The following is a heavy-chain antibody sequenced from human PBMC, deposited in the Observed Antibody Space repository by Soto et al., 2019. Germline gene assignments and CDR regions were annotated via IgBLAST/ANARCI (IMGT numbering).Heavy chain of an antibody. J-gene: IGHJ3*02. CDR3: AREGLDTAGFFDI. V-gene: IGHV3-74*01. Sequence: GGSLRLSCAASGFTFSTYWMHWVRQAPGKGLMWVSRIKSDGSSTTYADSVKGRFTISRGNAKNTLYLQMSSLRAEDTAVYYCAREGLDTAGFFDIWGQGTMVTV. CDR1: GFTFSTYW. D-gene: IGHD6-13*01. CDR2: IKSDGSST.